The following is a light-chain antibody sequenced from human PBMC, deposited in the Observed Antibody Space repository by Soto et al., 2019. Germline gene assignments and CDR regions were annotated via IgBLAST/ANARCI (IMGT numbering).Light chain of an antibody. V-gene: IGKV3-20*01. J-gene: IGKJ2*01. Sequence: EIVLTQSPGTLSLSPGERATLSCRASQTISSSDLAWYQQKPGQAPRLLIFGASSRAPDIPDRFSGSGSGTDFTLTISRLDPEDFAVYYCQVSATSPPKYPFGQGTKLEI. CDR3: QVSATSPPKYP. CDR2: GAS. CDR1: QTISSSD.